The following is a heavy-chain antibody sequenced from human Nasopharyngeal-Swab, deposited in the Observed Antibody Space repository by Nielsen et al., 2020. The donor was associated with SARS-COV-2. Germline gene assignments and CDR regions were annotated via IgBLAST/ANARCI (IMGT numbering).Heavy chain of an antibody. CDR2: IYYSGST. CDR1: GGSISSYY. V-gene: IGHV4-59*12. D-gene: IGHD3-3*01. J-gene: IGHJ6*02. CDR3: ARVYYDFWSGYYPYGMDV. Sequence: SETLSLTCTVSGGSISSYYWSWIRQPPGKGLEWIGYIYYSGSTNYNPSLKSRVTISVDTSKNQFSLKLSSVTAADTAVYYCARVYYDFWSGYYPYGMDVWGQGTTVTVSS.